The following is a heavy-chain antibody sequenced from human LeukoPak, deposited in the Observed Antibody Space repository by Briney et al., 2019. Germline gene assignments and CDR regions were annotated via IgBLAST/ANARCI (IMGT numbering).Heavy chain of an antibody. D-gene: IGHD1-26*01. V-gene: IGHV4-39*07. Sequence: KSSETLSLTCTVSGGSISSSSYYWGWIRQPPGKGLEWIGEINHSGSTNYNPSLKSRVTISVDTSKNQFSLKLSSVTAADTAVYYCARVGATSGDSSQKYYFDYWGQGTLVTVSS. CDR1: GGSISSSSYY. CDR2: INHSGST. CDR3: ARVGATSGDSSQKYYFDY. J-gene: IGHJ4*02.